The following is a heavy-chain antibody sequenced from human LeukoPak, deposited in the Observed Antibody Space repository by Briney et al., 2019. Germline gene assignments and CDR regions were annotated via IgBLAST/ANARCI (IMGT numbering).Heavy chain of an antibody. CDR3: ARHSGYDKYYFDY. J-gene: IGHJ4*02. CDR1: GGSISSYY. Sequence: SETPSLTCTVSGGSISSYYWSWIRQPPGKGLEWIGYIYYSGSTNYNPSLKSRVTISVDTSKNQFSLKLSSVTAADTAVYYCARHSGYDKYYFDYWGQGTLVTVSS. CDR2: IYYSGST. D-gene: IGHD5-12*01. V-gene: IGHV4-59*08.